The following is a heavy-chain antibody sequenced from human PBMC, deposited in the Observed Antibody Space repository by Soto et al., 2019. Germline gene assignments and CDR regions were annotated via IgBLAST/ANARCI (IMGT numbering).Heavy chain of an antibody. J-gene: IGHJ6*02. Sequence: QVQLQESGPGLVKPSQTLSLTCTVSGGSISSGGYYWSWIRQHPGKGLEWIGYIYYSGSTYYNPSLQSRGTISVDTSKNKFSLKLRSVTAAATAVYYCASMGSAAAGYYYYYGMDVWGQGTTVTVSS. CDR1: GGSISSGGYY. D-gene: IGHD6-13*01. CDR2: IYYSGST. CDR3: ASMGSAAAGYYYYYGMDV. V-gene: IGHV4-31*03.